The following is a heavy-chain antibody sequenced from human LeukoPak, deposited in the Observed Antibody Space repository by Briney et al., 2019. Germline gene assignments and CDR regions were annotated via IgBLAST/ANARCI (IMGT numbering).Heavy chain of an antibody. Sequence: PGGSLRLPCAASGFTFSNYWMSWVRQAPGKGLEWVANIKQDGSEKYYVDSVKGRFTISRDNAKNSLYLQMNSLRAEDTAVYYCARDKGAGENFDYWGQGALVTVSS. CDR3: ARDKGAGENFDY. CDR2: IKQDGSEK. D-gene: IGHD3-10*01. CDR1: GFTFSNYW. V-gene: IGHV3-7*01. J-gene: IGHJ4*02.